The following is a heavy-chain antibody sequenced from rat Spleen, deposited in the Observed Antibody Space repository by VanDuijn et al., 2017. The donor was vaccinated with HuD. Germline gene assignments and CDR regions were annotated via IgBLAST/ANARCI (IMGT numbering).Heavy chain of an antibody. CDR3: ARDVANYYGGTYGVMAA. J-gene: IGHJ4*01. D-gene: IGHD1-12*02. CDR2: IWTNGNT. V-gene: IGHV2-30*01. CDR1: GFSLINYN. Sequence: QVQLKESGPGLVQPSQTLSLTCTVSGFSLINYNMHWVRQPTGKGLEWMGVIWTNGNTDYNSALNSRLSISRDTSKSQVFLKMNSLQNEDTATYYCARDVANYYGGTYGVMAAWGQGASVTVSS.